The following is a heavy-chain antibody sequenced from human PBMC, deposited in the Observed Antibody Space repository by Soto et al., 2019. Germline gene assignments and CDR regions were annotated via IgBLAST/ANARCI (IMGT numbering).Heavy chain of an antibody. V-gene: IGHV4-30-4*01. CDR1: GGSMSENDYY. D-gene: IGHD3-10*02. Sequence: QVQLQEAGPGLVRPSQTLSLTCTVAGGSMSENDYYWSWLRQSPGQGLQWIGDIYDTWTTSYSPSLKSRVTLSADTSRNQFSLKLTSVTAADTALYFCARGIVRGGFENWGQGTLVTVSS. CDR2: IYDTWTT. J-gene: IGHJ3*02. CDR3: ARGIVRGGFEN.